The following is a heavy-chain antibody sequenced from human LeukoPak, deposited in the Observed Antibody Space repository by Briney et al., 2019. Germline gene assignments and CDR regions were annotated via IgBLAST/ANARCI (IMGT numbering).Heavy chain of an antibody. CDR3: ARDRLPIDYGDFDDAFDI. CDR1: GYTFTSYY. D-gene: IGHD4-17*01. V-gene: IGHV1-46*01. CDR2: INPSGGST. J-gene: IGHJ3*02. Sequence: ASVKVSCKASGYTFTSYYMHWVRQPPGQGLEWMGIINPSGGSTSYAQKFQGGVTMTRDTSTSTVYMELSSLRSEDTAVYYCARDRLPIDYGDFDDAFDIWGQGTMVTVS.